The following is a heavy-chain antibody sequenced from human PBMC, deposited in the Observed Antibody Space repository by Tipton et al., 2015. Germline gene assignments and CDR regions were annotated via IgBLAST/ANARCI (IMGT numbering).Heavy chain of an antibody. D-gene: IGHD1-7*01. CDR2: ISSSSSTI. J-gene: IGHJ5*02. Sequence: SLRLSCAASGFTFSSNWMNWVRQAPGKGLEWVSYISSSSSTIYYADSVKGRFTVSRDNAKESLYLQMNSLRDEDTAVYYCAREGTGTIGFGWFDPGGQGTLVTVSS. V-gene: IGHV3-48*02. CDR1: GFTFSSNW. CDR3: AREGTGTIGFGWFDP.